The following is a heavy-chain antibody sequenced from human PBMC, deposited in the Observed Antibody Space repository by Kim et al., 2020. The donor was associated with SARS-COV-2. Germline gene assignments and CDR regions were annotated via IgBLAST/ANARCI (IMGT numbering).Heavy chain of an antibody. D-gene: IGHD3-10*01. Sequence: SVKVSCKASGGTFSSYAISWVRQAPGQGLEWMGGIIPIFGTANYAQKFQGRVTITADESTSTAYMELSSLRSEDTDVYYCARERLLWFGENSAYYYGMDVWGQGTTVTVSS. J-gene: IGHJ6*02. V-gene: IGHV1-69*13. CDR2: IIPIFGTA. CDR3: ARERLLWFGENSAYYYGMDV. CDR1: GGTFSSYA.